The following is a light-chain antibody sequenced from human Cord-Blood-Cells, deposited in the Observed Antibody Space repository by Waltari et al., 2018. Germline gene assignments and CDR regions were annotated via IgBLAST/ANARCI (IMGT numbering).Light chain of an antibody. J-gene: IGKJ2*03. V-gene: IGKV1-39*01. CDR3: QQSYSTPYS. CDR2: AAT. Sequence: IQMTQSPSSLSASVGDRVTITCRASQSISSYLNWYQQKPGKAPKLLIYAATSLQSGVPSRFSGSGYGTDVTLTISSLQPEDFATYYCQQSYSTPYSFGQGTKLEIK. CDR1: QSISSY.